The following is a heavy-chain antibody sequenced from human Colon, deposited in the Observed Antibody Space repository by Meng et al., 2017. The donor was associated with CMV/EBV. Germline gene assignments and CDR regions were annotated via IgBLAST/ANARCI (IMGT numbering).Heavy chain of an antibody. J-gene: IGHJ4*02. CDR1: GYTFTNFG. Sequence: QVKVGQSGAEVKKPGASVKVSCKTSGYTFTNFGISWVRQAPGQGLEWMAYISPYNGDTNYAQRFQGRVALTTDTSTSTVYMELGSLTSDDTAMYYCARELARGGYWGQGTLVTVFS. CDR3: ARELARGGY. V-gene: IGHV1-18*01. CDR2: ISPYNGDT.